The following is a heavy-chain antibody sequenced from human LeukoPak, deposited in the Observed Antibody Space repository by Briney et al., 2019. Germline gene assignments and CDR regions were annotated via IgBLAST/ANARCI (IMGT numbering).Heavy chain of an antibody. D-gene: IGHD6-19*01. CDR1: GSTFSSYE. CDR3: VRDLGAVAGLDY. Sequence: GRSMRLSSAASGSTFSSYEMNWVRQAPGKGLEWVSYTTSSGRTIYYADSMKGRFTISRDNAKNSLYLQMNSLRAEDTAVYYCVRDLGAVAGLDYWGQVTLVTVSS. J-gene: IGHJ4*02. CDR2: TTSSGRTI. V-gene: IGHV3-48*03.